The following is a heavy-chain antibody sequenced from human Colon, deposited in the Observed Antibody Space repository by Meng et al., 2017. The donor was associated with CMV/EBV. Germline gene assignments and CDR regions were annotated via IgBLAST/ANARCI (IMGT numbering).Heavy chain of an antibody. D-gene: IGHD6-19*01. CDR3: ARPSDNGWYYFDS. CDR2: IHSSGNT. V-gene: IGHV4-39*01. CDR1: GDSLSSGSHY. Sequence: SETLSLTCTVSGDSLSSGSHYWGWVRQPPGKRLEWIGSIHSSGNTYRNPALFSRVTMSVDTSKNQFSLKLSSVTAADTSVYYCARPSDNGWYYFDSWGQGTLVTVSS. J-gene: IGHJ4*02.